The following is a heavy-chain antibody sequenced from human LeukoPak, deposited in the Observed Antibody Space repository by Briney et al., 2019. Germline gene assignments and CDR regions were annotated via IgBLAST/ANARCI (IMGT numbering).Heavy chain of an antibody. CDR3: ASWDQLLLSAFDI. CDR2: ISSSSSYI. J-gene: IGHJ3*02. Sequence: GGSLRLSCAASGFTFSSYSMNWVRQAPGKGLEWVSSISSSSSYIYYADSVKGRFTISRDNAKNSLYLQMNSLRAEDTAVYYCASWDQLLLSAFDIWGQGTMVTVPS. V-gene: IGHV3-21*01. CDR1: GFTFSSYS. D-gene: IGHD2-2*01.